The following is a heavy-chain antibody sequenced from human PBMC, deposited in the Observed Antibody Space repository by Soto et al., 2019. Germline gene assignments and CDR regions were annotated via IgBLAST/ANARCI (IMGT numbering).Heavy chain of an antibody. CDR1: GFTFTSYD. J-gene: IGHJ6*02. V-gene: IGHV1-8*01. CDR3: ARRGYSSSWYYYYYYAMDV. Sequence: QVQLVQSGAEVKKPGASVKVSCKASGFTFTSYDINWVRKATGQGLEWMGWMNPNSGNTGYAQKFQGRVTMTRNTSISTAYMELSSLRSEDTAVYYCARRGYSSSWYYYYYYAMDVWGQGTTVTVSS. CDR2: MNPNSGNT. D-gene: IGHD6-13*01.